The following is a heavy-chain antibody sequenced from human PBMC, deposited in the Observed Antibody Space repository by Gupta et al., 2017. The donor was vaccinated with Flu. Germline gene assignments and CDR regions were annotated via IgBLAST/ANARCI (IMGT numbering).Heavy chain of an antibody. Sequence: QVQLVQSGAEVKKPGSSVKVSCKASGGTFSSYTISWVRQATGQGLEWMGRIIPILGIANYAQKFQGRVTITADKSTSTAYMELSSLRSEDTAVYYCARDCSATIFGGAYYYYGMDVWGQGTTVTVSS. CDR3: ARDCSATIFGGAYYYYGMDV. J-gene: IGHJ6*02. D-gene: IGHD3-3*01. V-gene: IGHV1-69*08. CDR1: GGTFSSYT. CDR2: IIPILGIA.